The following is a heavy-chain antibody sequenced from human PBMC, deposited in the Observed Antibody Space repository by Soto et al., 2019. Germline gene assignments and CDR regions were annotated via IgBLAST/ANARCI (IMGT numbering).Heavy chain of an antibody. D-gene: IGHD3-22*01. CDR2: IDPSDSYT. CDR3: ARRPHNYYDSSGYYSVGAFDI. V-gene: IGHV5-10-1*01. J-gene: IGHJ3*02. Sequence: PGESLKISCNGSGYSFTSYWISWVRQMPGKGLEWMGRIDPSDSYTNYSPSFQGHVTISADKSISTAYLQWSSLKASDTAMYYCARRPHNYYDSSGYYSVGAFDIWGQGTMVTVSS. CDR1: GYSFTSYW.